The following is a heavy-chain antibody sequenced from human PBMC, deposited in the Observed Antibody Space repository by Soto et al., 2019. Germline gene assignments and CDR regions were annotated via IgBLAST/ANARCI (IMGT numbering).Heavy chain of an antibody. V-gene: IGHV1-69*13. CDR3: ASDTKRDYDSTNGFAYGMDV. J-gene: IGHJ6*04. CDR2: IIPIFGTA. CDR1: GGTFSSYA. Sequence: SVKVSCKASGGTFSSYAISWVRQAPGQGLEWMGGIIPIFGTANYAQKFQGRVTITADETTSTAYMELSSLRSEATAVYYCASDTKRDYDSTNGFAYGMDVWDKGTTVTVSS. D-gene: IGHD3-3*01.